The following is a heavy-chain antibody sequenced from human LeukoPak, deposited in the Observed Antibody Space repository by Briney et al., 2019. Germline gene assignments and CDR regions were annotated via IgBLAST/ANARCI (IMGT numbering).Heavy chain of an antibody. CDR1: GLIFSRDG. D-gene: IGHD4-17*01. CDR2: ISDDGNIK. Sequence: PGGSLCLTCAASGLIFSRDGMHWVRQAPGKGLEWVAVISDDGNIKYYADSVKGRFTISRDKAKNTVYLQVNSLRSEDTAVYCCARDPVTTWGYFDYWGQGTLVTVSS. V-gene: IGHV3-30*03. CDR3: ARDPVTTWGYFDY. J-gene: IGHJ4*02.